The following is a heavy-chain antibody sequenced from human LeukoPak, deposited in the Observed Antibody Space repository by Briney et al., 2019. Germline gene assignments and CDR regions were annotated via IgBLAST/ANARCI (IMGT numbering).Heavy chain of an antibody. V-gene: IGHV3-23*01. Sequence: GGSLRPSCAASGLSFGFYAMSWIRQAPGKGLEWVSSISGGGAGTCYADSVRGRFTISRDNSKNTLYLQMDSLRAEDTALYYCAKDFVRYNIQFDYWGQGALVTVPS. CDR2: ISGGGAGT. D-gene: IGHD1-14*01. CDR3: AKDFVRYNIQFDY. J-gene: IGHJ4*02. CDR1: GLSFGFYA.